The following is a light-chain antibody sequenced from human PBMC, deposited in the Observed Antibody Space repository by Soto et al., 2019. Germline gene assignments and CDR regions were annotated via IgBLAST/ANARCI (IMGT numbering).Light chain of an antibody. J-gene: IGKJ1*01. Sequence: ESVLTQSPGTLSLSPGERATLSCRASQSVNSNYLAWYQQKRGQAPRLLIYGASSRATGIPDRFSGSGSGTDVTLTISRLEPVDFAVYYCQESPRTFGQGTKVEI. CDR2: GAS. V-gene: IGKV3-20*01. CDR3: QESPRT. CDR1: QSVNSNY.